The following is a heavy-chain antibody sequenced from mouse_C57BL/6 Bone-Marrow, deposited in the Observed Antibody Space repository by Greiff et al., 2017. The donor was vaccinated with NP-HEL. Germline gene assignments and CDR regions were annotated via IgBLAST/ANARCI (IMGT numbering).Heavy chain of an antibody. V-gene: IGHV1-64*01. CDR2: IHPNSGST. CDR3: AREDYYGSSLGY. J-gene: IGHJ2*01. CDR1: GYTFTSYW. Sequence: QVQLQQPGAELVKPGASVKLSCKASGYTFTSYWMHWVKQRPGQGLEWIGMIHPNSGSTNYNEKFKSKATLTVDKSSSTAYMQLSSLTSEDSAVYYSAREDYYGSSLGYWGQGNTLTVSS. D-gene: IGHD1-1*01.